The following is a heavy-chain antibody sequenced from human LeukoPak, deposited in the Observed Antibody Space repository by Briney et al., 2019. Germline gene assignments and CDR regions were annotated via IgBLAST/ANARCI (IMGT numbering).Heavy chain of an antibody. CDR1: GYTFTSYG. Sequence: ASVKVSCKASGYTFTSYGISWVRQAPGQGLEWMGWNSAYNGNTNYAQKLQGRVTMTTDTSTSTAYMELRSLRSDDTAVYYCARDLNSWYYFDYWGQGTLVTVSS. V-gene: IGHV1-18*01. CDR2: NSAYNGNT. J-gene: IGHJ4*02. D-gene: IGHD6-13*01. CDR3: ARDLNSWYYFDY.